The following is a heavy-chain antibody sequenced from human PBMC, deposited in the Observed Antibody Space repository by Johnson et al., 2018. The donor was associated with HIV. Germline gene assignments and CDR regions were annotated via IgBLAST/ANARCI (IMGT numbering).Heavy chain of an antibody. Sequence: QMLLVESGGGVFQPGKSLTLSCVASGLSFSNFGIHWVRQAPGKGPEWVAVISFDGNLKKYADSVKGRFTISRDNAKNSLYLQMNSLRAEDTALYYCARVIGYDSSGKAFDMWGQGTMVIVSS. J-gene: IGHJ3*02. CDR3: ARVIGYDSSGKAFDM. D-gene: IGHD3-22*01. V-gene: IGHV3-33*08. CDR2: ISFDGNLK. CDR1: GLSFSNFG.